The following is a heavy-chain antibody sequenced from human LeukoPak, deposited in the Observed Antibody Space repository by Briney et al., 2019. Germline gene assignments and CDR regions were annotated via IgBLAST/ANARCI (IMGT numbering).Heavy chain of an antibody. CDR3: ARAGYSSSWYERVSSYYYYMDV. D-gene: IGHD6-13*01. Sequence: ASVKVSCKASGYTFTSYDINWVRQATGQGLEWMGWMNPNSGNTGYAQKFQGRVTITADKSTSTAYMELSSLRSEDTAVYYCARAGYSSSWYERVSSYYYYMDVWGKGTTVTVSS. J-gene: IGHJ6*03. CDR1: GYTFTSYD. CDR2: MNPNSGNT. V-gene: IGHV1-8*01.